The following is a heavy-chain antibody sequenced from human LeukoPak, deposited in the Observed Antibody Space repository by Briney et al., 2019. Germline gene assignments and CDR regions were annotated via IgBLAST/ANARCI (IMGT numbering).Heavy chain of an antibody. Sequence: PGGSLRLSCAASGFTFSSYSMNWVRQAPGKGLEWVSYMSSSSDTIYYADSVKGRFTISRDNAKSSLFLQMNSLRAEDTAIYYCACGVDFSSGSKRGFDYWGQGTLVTVSS. CDR2: MSSSSDTI. V-gene: IGHV3-48*01. J-gene: IGHJ4*02. CDR1: GFTFSSYS. CDR3: ACGVDFSSGSKRGFDY. D-gene: IGHD3-3*01.